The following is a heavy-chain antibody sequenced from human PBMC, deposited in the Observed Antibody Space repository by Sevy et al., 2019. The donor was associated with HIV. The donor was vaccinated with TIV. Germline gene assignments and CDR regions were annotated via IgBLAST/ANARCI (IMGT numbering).Heavy chain of an antibody. CDR1: GYFFTGYY. J-gene: IGHJ4*02. V-gene: IGHV1-2*06. CDR3: ARGGGYSSGWWTFDY. CDR2: INPNSGGT. Sequence: ASVTVSCKASGYFFTGYYLHWVRQTPGQGLEWMGRINPNSGGTNYAQNFQGRVNMTRDTSISTAYMGLSRMRSDDTAVYYCARGGGYSSGWWTFDYWGQGTLVTVSS. D-gene: IGHD6-19*01.